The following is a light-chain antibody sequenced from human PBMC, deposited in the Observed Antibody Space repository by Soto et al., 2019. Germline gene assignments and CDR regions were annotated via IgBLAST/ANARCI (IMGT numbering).Light chain of an antibody. CDR1: QSVSSN. CDR3: QQYKSWPPLT. CDR2: GAS. V-gene: IGKV3-15*01. Sequence: EIVMTQSPATLSVSPGETATLSCRASQSVSSNLAWYQQKPGQAPSLLIYGASTRATDIPPRFSGSGSGTEFTLTITSLQSEDFAVYYCQQYKSWPPLTFGGGTKVEIK. J-gene: IGKJ4*01.